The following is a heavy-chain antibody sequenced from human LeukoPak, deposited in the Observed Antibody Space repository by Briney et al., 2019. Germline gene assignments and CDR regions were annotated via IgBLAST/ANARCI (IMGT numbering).Heavy chain of an antibody. D-gene: IGHD2-8*02. CDR1: GFTFSNYG. CDR3: AKDKRHTWSLDY. Sequence: GGSLRLSCVASGFTFSNYGMHWVRQAPGKGLEGVAMILYDGSNKHYADSVKGRFTISRDDSENAVYLQMNSLRPEETAVYYCAKDKRHTWSLDYWGQGTLVTVSS. CDR2: ILYDGSNK. J-gene: IGHJ4*02. V-gene: IGHV3-30*02.